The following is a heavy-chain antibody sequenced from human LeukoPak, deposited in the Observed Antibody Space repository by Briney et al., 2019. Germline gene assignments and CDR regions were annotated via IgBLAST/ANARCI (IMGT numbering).Heavy chain of an antibody. V-gene: IGHV1-46*03. CDR3: ARVGHYDILTGSYDAFDI. CDR1: GYTFTSYY. Sequence: ASVKVSCKASGYTFTSYYMHWVRQAPGQGLEWMGIINPSGGSTGYAQKFQGRVTMTRDTSTSTVYMELSSLRSEDTAVYYCARVGHYDILTGSYDAFDIWGQGTMVTVSS. J-gene: IGHJ3*02. CDR2: INPSGGST. D-gene: IGHD3-9*01.